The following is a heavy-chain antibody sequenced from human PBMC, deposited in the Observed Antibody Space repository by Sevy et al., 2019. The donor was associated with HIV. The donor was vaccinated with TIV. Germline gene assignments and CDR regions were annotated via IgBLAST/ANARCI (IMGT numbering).Heavy chain of an antibody. CDR1: EFTFSSYA. Sequence: GGSLRLSCSASEFTFSSYAMSWVRQAPGKGLKWVSALGGSVDMTYYADFVKGRFTISRDNSKNTLYLQMNSLRAEDTAVYYCARVVEALPGYYYGMDVWGQGTTVTVSS. D-gene: IGHD1-26*01. J-gene: IGHJ6*02. CDR2: LGGSVDMT. V-gene: IGHV3-23*01. CDR3: ARVVEALPGYYYGMDV.